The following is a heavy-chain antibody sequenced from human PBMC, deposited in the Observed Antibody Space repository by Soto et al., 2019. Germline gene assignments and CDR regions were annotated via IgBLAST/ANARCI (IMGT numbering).Heavy chain of an antibody. CDR1: GFTFSSYW. CDR2: IKQDGSEK. V-gene: IGHV3-7*03. D-gene: IGHD3-10*01. CDR3: ARENRMVRGVNYYYYGMDV. J-gene: IGHJ6*02. Sequence: SCAASGFTFSSYWVSWVRQAPGKGLEWVANIKQDGSEKYYVDSVKGRFTISRDNAKNSLYLQMNSLRAEDTAVYYCARENRMVRGVNYYYYGMDVWGQGTTVTVSS.